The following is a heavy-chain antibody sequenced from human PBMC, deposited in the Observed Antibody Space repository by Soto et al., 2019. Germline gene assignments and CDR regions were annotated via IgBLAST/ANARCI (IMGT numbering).Heavy chain of an antibody. CDR1: GGSISSYY. CDR2: IYYSGST. D-gene: IGHD3-3*01. Sequence: SETLSLTCTVSGGSISSYYWSWIRQPPGKGLEWIGYIYYSGSTNYNPSLKSRVTISVDTSKNQFSLKLRSVTAADTAVYYCARQFNYDFWSGYPDAFDIWGQGTMVTVSS. V-gene: IGHV4-59*08. CDR3: ARQFNYDFWSGYPDAFDI. J-gene: IGHJ3*02.